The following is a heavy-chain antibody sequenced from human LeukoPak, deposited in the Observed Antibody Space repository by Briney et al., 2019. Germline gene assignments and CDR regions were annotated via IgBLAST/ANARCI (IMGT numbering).Heavy chain of an antibody. D-gene: IGHD3-22*01. V-gene: IGHV4-4*07. CDR3: ARGIHIVTTKALEP. J-gene: IGHJ5*02. Sequence: HSETLSPTCTVSVGSISSYHWSWTWQPAGKGLEWIGRISASGGTNYNPSLKSRVTISIDESKNQFSLKVTSVTAADTAVYYCARGIHIVTTKALEPWGQGTLVTVSS. CDR1: VGSISSYH. CDR2: ISASGGT.